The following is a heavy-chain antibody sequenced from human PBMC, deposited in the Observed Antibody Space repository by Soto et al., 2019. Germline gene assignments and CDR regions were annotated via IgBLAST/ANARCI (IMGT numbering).Heavy chain of an antibody. CDR1: GYTFTSYA. Sequence: ASVKVSCKASGYTFTSYAMHWVRHAPGQRLEWMGWINAGNGNTKYSQKFQGRVTITRDTSASTAYMELSSLRSEDTAVYYCARDKEVGATALFDYWGQGTMVTVSS. CDR3: ARDKEVGATALFDY. V-gene: IGHV1-3*01. J-gene: IGHJ4*02. D-gene: IGHD1-26*01. CDR2: INAGNGNT.